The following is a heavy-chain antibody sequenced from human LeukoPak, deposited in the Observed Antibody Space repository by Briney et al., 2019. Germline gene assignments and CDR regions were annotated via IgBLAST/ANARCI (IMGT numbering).Heavy chain of an antibody. V-gene: IGHV3-7*01. CDR2: IKQDASEI. CDR1: GFTLSDYW. CDR3: ARLGSSWDFFDF. J-gene: IGHJ4*02. Sequence: GGSLRLSCAASGFTLSDYWMSWVRQSPGKGLEWVANIKQDASEIRYGDPVKGRFTISRDNVKKSVYLQMNNLKVEDTGVYYCARLGSSWDFFDFWGQGTLVTVS. D-gene: IGHD6-13*01.